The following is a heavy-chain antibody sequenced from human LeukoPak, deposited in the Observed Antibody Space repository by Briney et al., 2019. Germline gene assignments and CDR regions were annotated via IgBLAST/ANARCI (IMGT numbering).Heavy chain of an antibody. CDR3: AKDGLGYYYDSSGRDAFDI. CDR1: GFTFSSYG. CDR2: ISYDGSNK. D-gene: IGHD3-22*01. J-gene: IGHJ3*02. V-gene: IGHV3-30*18. Sequence: GGSLRLSCAASGFTFSSYGMHWVRQAPGKGLEWVAVISYDGSNKYDADSVKGRFTISRDNSKNTLYLQMNSLRAEDTAVYYCAKDGLGYYYDSSGRDAFDIWGQGTMVTVSS.